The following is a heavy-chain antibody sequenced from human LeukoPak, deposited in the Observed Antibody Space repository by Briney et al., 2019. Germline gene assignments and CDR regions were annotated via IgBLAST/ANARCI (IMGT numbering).Heavy chain of an antibody. D-gene: IGHD3/OR15-3a*01. J-gene: IGHJ4*02. CDR2: ITWDGGTT. Sequence: GGSLRLSCEASGFTFDDYAMHWVRQAPGKGLEWISLITWDGGTTYYADSVKGRFTISRDNNKNSLYLQMNGLSPEDTALYYCAKDRAPFRGTYLDHWGQGTLVTVSS. CDR1: GFTFDDYA. CDR3: AKDRAPFRGTYLDH. V-gene: IGHV3-43D*03.